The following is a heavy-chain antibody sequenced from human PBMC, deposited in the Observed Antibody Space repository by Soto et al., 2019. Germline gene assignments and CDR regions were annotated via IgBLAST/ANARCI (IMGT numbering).Heavy chain of an antibody. Sequence: KPSETLSLTCTVSGGSISSYYWSWIRQPPGKGLEWIGYIYYSGSTNYNPSLKSRVTISVDTSKNQFSLKLSSVTAADTAVYYCARGGWSPIDYYYYYMDVWGKGTTVTVSS. CDR3: ARGGWSPIDYYYYYMDV. CDR1: GGSISSYY. V-gene: IGHV4-59*01. J-gene: IGHJ6*03. D-gene: IGHD2-15*01. CDR2: IYYSGST.